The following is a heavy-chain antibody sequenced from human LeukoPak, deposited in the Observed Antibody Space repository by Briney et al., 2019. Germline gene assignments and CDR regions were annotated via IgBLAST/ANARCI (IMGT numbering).Heavy chain of an antibody. CDR2: ISSSGSTI. CDR1: GFTFSDYY. Sequence: GGSLRLSCAASGFTFSDYYMSWIRQAPGKGLEWVSYISSSGSTIYYADSVKGRFTISRDNAKNSLYLQMNSLRAEDTAVYYCARDLRYDILLWFDPWGQGTLVTISS. J-gene: IGHJ5*02. D-gene: IGHD3-9*01. CDR3: ARDLRYDILLWFDP. V-gene: IGHV3-11*01.